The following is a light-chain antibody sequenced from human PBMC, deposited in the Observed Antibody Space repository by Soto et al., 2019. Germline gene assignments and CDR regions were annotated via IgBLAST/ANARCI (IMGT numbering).Light chain of an antibody. CDR1: NSNIGNTY. CDR3: GAWDSGLSGYV. V-gene: IGLV1-51*02. Sequence: QSVLTQPPSVSAALGQKVTISCSGSNSNIGNTYVSWYQQLPGTAPKLLIYENNKRPSGIPDRFSGSKSGTSATLGITGLQTGDEADYYCGAWDSGLSGYVFGTGTKVTVL. J-gene: IGLJ1*01. CDR2: ENN.